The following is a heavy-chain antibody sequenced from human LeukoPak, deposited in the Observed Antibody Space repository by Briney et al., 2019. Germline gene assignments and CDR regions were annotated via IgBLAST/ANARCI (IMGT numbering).Heavy chain of an antibody. CDR2: IRSSGSAT. CDR1: GFTFRTYS. CDR3: ARHDVVAGAFFDY. D-gene: IGHD6-19*01. V-gene: IGHV3-48*02. J-gene: IGHJ4*02. Sequence: GSLRLSCTASGFTFRTYSMIWVRQAPGKGLEWVSYIRSSGSATYSADSVQGRFTISRDDAENSLYLQMTSLRDEDTAVYYCARHDVVAGAFFDYWGQGALVTVSS.